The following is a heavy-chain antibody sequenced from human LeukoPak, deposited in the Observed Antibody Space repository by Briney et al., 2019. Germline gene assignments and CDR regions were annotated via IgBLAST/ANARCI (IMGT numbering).Heavy chain of an antibody. CDR3: ARVRDPYYYYMDV. V-gene: IGHV4-30-2*01. CDR1: GGSIGIDDYY. D-gene: IGHD5-24*01. J-gene: IGHJ6*03. CDR2: IYHRGTT. Sequence: SQTLSLTCTVSGGSIGIDDYYWTWIRQPPGKGLEWIWYIYHRGTTYYNPSLESRVTISVDRSKNQFSLKLSSVTAADTAMFYCARVRDPYYYYMDVWGKGTTVTVSS.